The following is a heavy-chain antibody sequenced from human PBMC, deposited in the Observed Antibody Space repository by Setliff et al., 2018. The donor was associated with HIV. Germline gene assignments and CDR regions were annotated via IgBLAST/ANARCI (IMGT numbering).Heavy chain of an antibody. CDR2: VDPEDGQT. V-gene: IGHV1-69-2*01. CDR3: ATGGSLRLS. CDR1: GYTFRDFY. Sequence: ASVKVSCKASGYTFRDFYMHWVQQAPGKGFEWMGRVDPEDGQTIFAKKFQDRVTLTADTSTETAYLEVSSLRSDDTAVYYCATGGSLRLSWGQ. J-gene: IGHJ5*02. D-gene: IGHD3-16*01.